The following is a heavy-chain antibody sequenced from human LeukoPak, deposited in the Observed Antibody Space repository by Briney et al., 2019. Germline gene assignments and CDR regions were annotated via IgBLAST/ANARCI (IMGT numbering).Heavy chain of an antibody. D-gene: IGHD6-13*01. CDR3: ASGIAAAGTVYFQH. CDR1: GVSISRYY. Sequence: ASETLSLTCTVAGVSISRYYWSWGRQPPGKGLEWVGYIYYSGSTNYNPSLKSRVTISVDTSNNQFSLKLSSVTAADTAVYYCASGIAAAGTVYFQHWGQGTLVTVSS. CDR2: IYYSGST. V-gene: IGHV4-59*01. J-gene: IGHJ1*01.